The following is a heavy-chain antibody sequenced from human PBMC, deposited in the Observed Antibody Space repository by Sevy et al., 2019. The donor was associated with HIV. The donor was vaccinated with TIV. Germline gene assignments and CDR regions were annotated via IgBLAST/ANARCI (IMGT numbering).Heavy chain of an antibody. Sequence: GGSLRLSCVASGFTVSISYMSWVRQGPGKGLEWVSAIHSGGSTNYVDSMKGGFTISRDNSKNTLYLQMNSLRAEDTAVYYCARGGYYGLDVWGQGTTVTVSS. V-gene: IGHV3-53*01. D-gene: IGHD2-15*01. CDR1: GFTVSISY. J-gene: IGHJ6*02. CDR3: ARGGYYGLDV. CDR2: IHSGGST.